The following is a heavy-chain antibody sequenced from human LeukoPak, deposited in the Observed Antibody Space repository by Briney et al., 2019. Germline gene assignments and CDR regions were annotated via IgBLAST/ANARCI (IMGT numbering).Heavy chain of an antibody. Sequence: SETLSLTCTVSGGSISSGGYYWSWIRQPPGKGLEWIGYIYHSGSTYYNPSLKSRVTISVDRSKNQFSLKLSSVTAADTAVYYCARVRQLGYCSSTSCYNWFDPWGQGTLVAVSS. V-gene: IGHV4-30-2*01. CDR1: GGSISSGGYY. D-gene: IGHD2-2*01. CDR3: ARVRQLGYCSSTSCYNWFDP. CDR2: IYHSGST. J-gene: IGHJ5*02.